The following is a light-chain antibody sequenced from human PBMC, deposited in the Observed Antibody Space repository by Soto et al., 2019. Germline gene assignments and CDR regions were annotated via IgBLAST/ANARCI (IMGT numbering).Light chain of an antibody. CDR1: SSDVGAYNY. J-gene: IGLJ3*02. CDR3: SSYTSSSFWV. CDR2: EVS. Sequence: QSALTQPASVSGSPGQSITISCTGASSDVGAYNYVSWYQQHPGKAPKLMIYEVSDRPSGVSNRFSGSKSGNTASLTISGLQAEDEADYYCSSYTSSSFWVFGGGTQLTVL. V-gene: IGLV2-14*01.